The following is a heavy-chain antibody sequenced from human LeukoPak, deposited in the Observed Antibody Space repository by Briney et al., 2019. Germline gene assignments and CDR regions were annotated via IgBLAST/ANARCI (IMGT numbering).Heavy chain of an antibody. D-gene: IGHD3-16*01. J-gene: IGHJ6*03. CDR3: ARGLRLGDYYYYYMDV. CDR1: GYSISSGYY. V-gene: IGHV4-38-2*02. Sequence: SETLSLTCTVSGYSISSGYYWGWIRQPPGKGLEWIGSIYHSGNTYYNPSLKSRVTMSVDTSKNQFSLKLSSVTAADTAVYYCARGLRLGDYYYYYMDVWGKGTTVTVSS. CDR2: IYHSGNT.